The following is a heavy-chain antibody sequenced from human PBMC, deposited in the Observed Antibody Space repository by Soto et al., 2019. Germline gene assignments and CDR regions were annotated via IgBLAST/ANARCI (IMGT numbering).Heavy chain of an antibody. Sequence: EVQLVESGGGLVQPGGSLRLSCAASGFTFSTYSMNWVRQAPGKGLEWVSYISYGTNTIYYADSVKGRFTISRDNAKNSLYLQMNNLRDEDTAVYYCAREMATITEIDYWGQGTLVTVSS. V-gene: IGHV3-48*02. J-gene: IGHJ4*02. CDR3: AREMATITEIDY. D-gene: IGHD5-12*01. CDR2: ISYGTNTI. CDR1: GFTFSTYS.